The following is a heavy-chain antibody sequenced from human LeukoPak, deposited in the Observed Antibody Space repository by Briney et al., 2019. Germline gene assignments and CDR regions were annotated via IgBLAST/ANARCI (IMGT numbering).Heavy chain of an antibody. CDR1: GFXFSSYD. Sequence: GGSLRLSCAASGFXFSSYDIHWVRQATGKGLEWVSGIGKGGDTYYAGSVKGRFTTSRENAKRSVYLQMNNLRAGDTAVYYCARGALGFDYWGQGTLVTVSS. J-gene: IGHJ4*02. V-gene: IGHV3-13*04. CDR3: ARGALGFDY. CDR2: IGKGGDT.